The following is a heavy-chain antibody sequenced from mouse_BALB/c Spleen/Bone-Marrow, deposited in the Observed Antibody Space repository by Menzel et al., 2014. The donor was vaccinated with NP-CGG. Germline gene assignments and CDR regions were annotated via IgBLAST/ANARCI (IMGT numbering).Heavy chain of an antibody. Sequence: QVQLQQSGPGLVAPSQSLSITCTVSGFSLTGYGVSWVRQPPGKGLEWLGMIWGDGSTDYNSALKSRLSISKDNSKSQVFLKVNSLQTEDTARYYCARDSFLITRALDYWGQGTSVTVSP. CDR2: IWGDGST. CDR1: GFSLTGYG. J-gene: IGHJ4*01. V-gene: IGHV2-6-7*01. D-gene: IGHD2-4*01. CDR3: ARDSFLITRALDY.